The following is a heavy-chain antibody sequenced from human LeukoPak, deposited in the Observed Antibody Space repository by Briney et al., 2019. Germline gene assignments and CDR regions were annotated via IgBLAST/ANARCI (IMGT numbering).Heavy chain of an antibody. CDR2: ISYDGSNK. Sequence: PGGSLRLSCAASGFTFSSYGMHWVRQAPGKGLEWVAVISYDGSNKYYADSVKGRFTISRDNSKNTLHLQMNSPRAEDTAVYYCAKDLGYCSGGSCYHFDYWGQGTLVTVSS. CDR1: GFTFSSYG. J-gene: IGHJ4*02. D-gene: IGHD2-15*01. CDR3: AKDLGYCSGGSCYHFDY. V-gene: IGHV3-30*18.